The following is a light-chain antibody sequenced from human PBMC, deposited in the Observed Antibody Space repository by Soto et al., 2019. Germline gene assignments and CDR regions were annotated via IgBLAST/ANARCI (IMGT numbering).Light chain of an antibody. J-gene: IGLJ2*01. CDR1: SSNIGAVYD. Sequence: QSVLTQPPSVSGAPGQRVTISCTGSSSNIGAVYDVHWYQQLPGTAPKLLIYGNSNRPSGVPDRFSGSKSGTSASLAITGLHAEDEADYYCQSYDSSLSGWEVFGGGTKVTVL. CDR3: QSYDSSLSGWEV. V-gene: IGLV1-40*01. CDR2: GNS.